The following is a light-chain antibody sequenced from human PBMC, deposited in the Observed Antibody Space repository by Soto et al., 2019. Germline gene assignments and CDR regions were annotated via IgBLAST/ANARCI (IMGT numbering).Light chain of an antibody. CDR3: QQLNSYPPT. CDR1: QGISSY. V-gene: IGKV1-9*01. CDR2: AAS. Sequence: IQLTQSPSSLSASVGDRVNITCRASQGISSYLAWYQQKPGKAPKLLIYAASTLQSGVASRFSGSGSGTDFTLTISSLQPEDVGTYYCQQLNSYPPTFGPGTKVDIK. J-gene: IGKJ3*01.